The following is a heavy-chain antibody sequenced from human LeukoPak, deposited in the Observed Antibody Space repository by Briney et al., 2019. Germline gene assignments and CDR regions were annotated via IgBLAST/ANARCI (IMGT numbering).Heavy chain of an antibody. J-gene: IGHJ4*02. CDR2: IYPGDSDT. CDR3: ARQDGMAYYYLDY. D-gene: IGHD2-21*01. V-gene: IGHV5-51*01. Sequence: GESLKISCKVFGYSFNSYWITWVRQMPGKGLEWMGIIYPGDSDTRYSPSFQGQVTISVDKTVTTAYLQWSSLKASDSAMYYCARQDGMAYYYLDYWGQGTLVTVSS. CDR1: GYSFNSYW.